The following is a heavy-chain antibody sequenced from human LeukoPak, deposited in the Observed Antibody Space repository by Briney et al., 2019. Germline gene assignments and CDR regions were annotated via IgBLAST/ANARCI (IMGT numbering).Heavy chain of an antibody. Sequence: ASVKVSRKASGYTFTEYYLNWMRQAPGQGLEWMGWISPYSGATHYAQIFQGRVTMTRDTSISTAYMEVSSLRSDDSAAYFCARSLTTATWDYWGQGTLVTVSS. CDR3: ARSLTTATWDY. D-gene: IGHD4-17*01. CDR1: GYTFTEYY. CDR2: ISPYSGAT. J-gene: IGHJ4*02. V-gene: IGHV1-2*02.